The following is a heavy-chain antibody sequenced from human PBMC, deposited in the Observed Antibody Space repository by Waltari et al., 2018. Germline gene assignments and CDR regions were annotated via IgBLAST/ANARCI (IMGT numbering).Heavy chain of an antibody. V-gene: IGHV4-61*02. CDR3: ANSRYSRGFDY. Sequence: VQLQESGPGLVKPSPTLSLTCTVSCRPLSSGSYYWRWIRQPAGKGLEWIGRIYYSGSTNYNPSLKSRVTISVDTSKNQFSLKLSSVTAADTAVYYCANSRYSRGFDYWGQGTLVTVSS. CDR2: IYYSGST. CDR1: CRPLSSGSYY. D-gene: IGHD5-18*01. J-gene: IGHJ4*02.